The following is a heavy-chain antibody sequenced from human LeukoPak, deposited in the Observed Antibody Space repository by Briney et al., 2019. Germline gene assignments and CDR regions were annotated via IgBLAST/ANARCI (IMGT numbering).Heavy chain of an antibody. J-gene: IGHJ4*02. D-gene: IGHD3-22*01. CDR1: GYTFTGYY. V-gene: IGHV1-2*02. Sequence: GASVKVSCKASGYTFTGYYMHWVRQAPGQGLEWMGWINPNSGGTNYAQKFQGRVTMTRDTSISTAYMELSRLRSDDTAVYYCARGPWSYYDSSGYSGLDYWGQGTLVTVSS. CDR3: ARGPWSYYDSSGYSGLDY. CDR2: INPNSGGT.